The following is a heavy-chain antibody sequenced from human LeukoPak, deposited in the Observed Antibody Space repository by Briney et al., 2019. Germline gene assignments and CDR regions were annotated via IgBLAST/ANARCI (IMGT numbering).Heavy chain of an antibody. CDR3: AKDGGRYSYGLKYCFDY. CDR2: ISWNSGSI. V-gene: IGHV3-9*01. D-gene: IGHD5-18*01. CDR1: GFTFDDYA. Sequence: PGGSLRLSCAASGFTFDDYAMHWVRQAPGKGLEWVSGISWNSGSIGYADSVKGRFTISRDNAKNSLYLQMNSLRAEDTALYYCAKDGGRYSYGLKYCFDYWGQGTLVTVSS. J-gene: IGHJ4*02.